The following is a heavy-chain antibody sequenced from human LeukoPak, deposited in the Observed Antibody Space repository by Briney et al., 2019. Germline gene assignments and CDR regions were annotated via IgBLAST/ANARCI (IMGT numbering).Heavy chain of an antibody. CDR2: INAGNGNT. Sequence: ASVKVSCKASGYTFTSYAMHCVRQAPGQRLEWMGWINAGNGNTKYSQKFQGRVTITRDTSASTAYMELSSLRSEDTAVYYCARDRFPYDILTGMYNWFDPWGQGTLVTVSS. D-gene: IGHD3-9*01. CDR1: GYTFTSYA. CDR3: ARDRFPYDILTGMYNWFDP. J-gene: IGHJ5*02. V-gene: IGHV1-3*01.